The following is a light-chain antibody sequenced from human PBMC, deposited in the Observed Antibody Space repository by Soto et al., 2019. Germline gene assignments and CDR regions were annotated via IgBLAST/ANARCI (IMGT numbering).Light chain of an antibody. Sequence: QSALTQPASVSGSPGQSITISCTGTSSDVGSYILVSWYQQHPGKAPKLIIYEGGKRPSGVSNRFSGSKSGNTASLTISGLQPEDEADYYCCSYVGSSTVFGGGTKLTVL. V-gene: IGLV2-23*01. CDR3: CSYVGSSTV. CDR2: EGG. J-gene: IGLJ2*01. CDR1: SSDVGSYIL.